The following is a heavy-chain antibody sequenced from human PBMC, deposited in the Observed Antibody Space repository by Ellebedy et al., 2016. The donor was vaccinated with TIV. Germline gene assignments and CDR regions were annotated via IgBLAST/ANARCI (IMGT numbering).Heavy chain of an antibody. V-gene: IGHV1-46*01. J-gene: IGHJ4*02. Sequence: AASVKVSCKASGYTFTSYYMHWVRQAPGQGLEGMGIINPSGGSTSYAQKFQGRVTITADESTSTAYMELSSLRSEDTAVYYCARGQTTMVRGVTHDYWGQGTLVTVSS. D-gene: IGHD3-10*01. CDR3: ARGQTTMVRGVTHDY. CDR1: GYTFTSYY. CDR2: INPSGGST.